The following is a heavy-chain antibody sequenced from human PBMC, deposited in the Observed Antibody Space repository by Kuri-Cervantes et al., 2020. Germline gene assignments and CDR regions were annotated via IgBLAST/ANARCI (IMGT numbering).Heavy chain of an antibody. J-gene: IGHJ4*02. CDR1: GYTFTSYY. Sequence: ASVKVSCKASGYTFTSYYMHWVRQAPGQGLEWMGIINPSGGSTSYAQKFQGRVTMTRDTSTSTAYMELRSLRSDDTAVYYCARGISGSQPGEGAYFDYWGQGTLVTVSS. CDR3: ARGISGSQPGEGAYFDY. D-gene: IGHD1-26*01. V-gene: IGHV1-46*01. CDR2: INPSGGST.